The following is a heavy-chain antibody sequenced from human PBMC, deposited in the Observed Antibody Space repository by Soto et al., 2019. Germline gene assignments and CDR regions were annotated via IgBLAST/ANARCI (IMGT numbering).Heavy chain of an antibody. D-gene: IGHD3-9*01. CDR3: ASYDTLLVQEPTKYDIDD. CDR1: GGSIVSSSYY. V-gene: IGHV4-39*01. J-gene: IGHJ4*02. Sequence: SETLSLTCTVSGGSIVSSSYYWGWIRQPPGKGLGWIGSIYYSGNTYYNPSLKSRVTISVDTSKNQFSLKLSSVTAADTAVYYCASYDTLLVQEPTKYDIDDWGQGTMVTVSS. CDR2: IYYSGNT.